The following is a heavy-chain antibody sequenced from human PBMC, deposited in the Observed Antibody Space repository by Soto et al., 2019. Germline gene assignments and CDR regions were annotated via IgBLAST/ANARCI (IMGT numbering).Heavy chain of an antibody. Sequence: SETLSLTCAVSHGSITSNWWSWVRQPPGKGLEWIGDTYHSGSTHSNPSLKSRVTISADTSKNQFSLKLSSVTAADTAVYYCVCTRGDPHIPGYYFDYWGQGTLVTVSS. J-gene: IGHJ4*02. V-gene: IGHV4-4*02. CDR3: VCTRGDPHIPGYYFDY. CDR1: HGSITSNW. CDR2: TYHSGST. D-gene: IGHD4-17*01.